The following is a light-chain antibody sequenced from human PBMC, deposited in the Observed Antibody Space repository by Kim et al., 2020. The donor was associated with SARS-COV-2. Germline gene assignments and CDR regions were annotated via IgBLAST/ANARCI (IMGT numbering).Light chain of an antibody. CDR2: WAS. CDR1: QSFLNNSNKKNY. J-gene: IGKJ2*01. V-gene: IGKV4-1*01. Sequence: RANIKCKSRQSFLNNSNKKNYLAWYQQKPGQPPKLLIYWASTRESGVPDRFSGSGSGTDFTLTISSLQAEDVAVYYCHQYYSLPLTFGQGTKLEIK. CDR3: HQYYSLPLT.